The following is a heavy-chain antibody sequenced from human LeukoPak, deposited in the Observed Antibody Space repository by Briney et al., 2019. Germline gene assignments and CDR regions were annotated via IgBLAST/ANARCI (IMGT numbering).Heavy chain of an antibody. Sequence: SETLSLTCTVSSGFISSTSYYWAWIRQSPGKGLEWIGSIYYSGSTYYNPSLRRRVTMSVDTSKNQFSVRLNSVTAADTAVYYCARDYADVGLDYWGQGTLVIVSS. D-gene: IGHD2-2*01. CDR3: ARDYADVGLDY. CDR2: IYYSGST. V-gene: IGHV4-39*07. CDR1: SGFISSTSYY. J-gene: IGHJ4*02.